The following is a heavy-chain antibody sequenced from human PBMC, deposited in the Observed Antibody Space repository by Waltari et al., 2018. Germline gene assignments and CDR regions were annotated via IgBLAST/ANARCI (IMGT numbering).Heavy chain of an antibody. V-gene: IGHV4-4*07. Sequence: QVQLQESGPGLVKPSETLSLTCTVSGGSTTGYYWSWIRQPAGVRLDWIGRVYSNGSTMYTPSLKGRSTMAVESKNQLSLKLSSVTAADTAVYYCTRELVVGIVFEYWGQGTLVTVSS. CDR3: TRELVVGIVFEY. CDR2: VYSNGST. D-gene: IGHD2-15*01. J-gene: IGHJ4*02. CDR1: GGSTTGYY.